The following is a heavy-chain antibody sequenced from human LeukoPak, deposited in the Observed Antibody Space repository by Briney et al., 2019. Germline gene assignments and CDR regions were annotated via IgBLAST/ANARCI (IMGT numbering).Heavy chain of an antibody. J-gene: IGHJ4*02. V-gene: IGHV4-39*01. CDR1: GGSISSSSYY. CDR2: IYYSRST. D-gene: IGHD6-19*01. Sequence: SETLSLTCTVSGGSISSSSYYWGWIRQPPGKGLEWIGSIYYSRSTYYNPSLKSRVTISVDTSKNQFSLKLSSVTAADTAVYYCARIRGGWYYFDYWGQGTLVTVSS. CDR3: ARIRGGWYYFDY.